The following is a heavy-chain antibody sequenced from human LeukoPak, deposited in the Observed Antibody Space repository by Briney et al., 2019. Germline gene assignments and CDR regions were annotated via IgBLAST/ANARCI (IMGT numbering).Heavy chain of an antibody. CDR1: GFTFINYE. Sequence: GSLRLSCAASGFTFINYEMNWVRQTPGKGLEWVSYIESSGTTICYADSVKGRFTISRDNAKNSLYLQMNSLRAEDAAVYYCARGKFYYDSSAIDYWGQGTLVTVSS. D-gene: IGHD3-22*01. CDR3: ARGKFYYDSSAIDY. CDR2: IESSGTTI. J-gene: IGHJ4*02. V-gene: IGHV3-48*03.